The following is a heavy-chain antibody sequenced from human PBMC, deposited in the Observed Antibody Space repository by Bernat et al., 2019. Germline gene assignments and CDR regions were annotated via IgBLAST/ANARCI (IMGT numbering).Heavy chain of an antibody. V-gene: IGHV3-66*01. CDR3: ARDPRVVDGDNVPYYYGLDV. CDR2: IYRGGST. CDR1: GFSVSSNY. Sequence: EVQLVESGGGLVQPGGSLRLSCAASGFSVSSNYMTWVRQALGQGLEWVSIIYRGGSTYYADSVKGRFTISRDNSKNTLYLQMNSLRAEDTAMYYCARDPRVVDGDNVPYYYGLDVWGQGTTVTVSS. J-gene: IGHJ6*02. D-gene: IGHD4-17*01.